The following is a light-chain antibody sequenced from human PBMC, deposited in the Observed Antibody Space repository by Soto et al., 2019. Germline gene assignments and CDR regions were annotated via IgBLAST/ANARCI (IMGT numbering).Light chain of an antibody. Sequence: QSVLTQPPSASSTPGQTATISCSGSTSNTRTFYVYWYQHLPGTAPKLLIYLGDQRASGVSDRFSGSKSGTSATLAINGLRSDDGADYYCAAWDDNLNAYVFGSGTKGTVL. V-gene: IGLV1-47*02. CDR3: AAWDDNLNAYV. CDR2: LGD. J-gene: IGLJ1*01. CDR1: TSNTRTFY.